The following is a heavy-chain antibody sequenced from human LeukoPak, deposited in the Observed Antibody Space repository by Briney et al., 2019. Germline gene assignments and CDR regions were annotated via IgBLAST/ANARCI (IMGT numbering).Heavy chain of an antibody. J-gene: IGHJ5*02. CDR1: GFTFSDDW. Sequence: GGSVRLSCAASGFTFSDDWMNWVRQAPGKGPERVCHIKARRAGGTTEYAAPVGGRFTISRDDSRSILYLQMNNLKTEDTALYYCTRRHYGPWGLGTLVTVSS. V-gene: IGHV3-15*01. D-gene: IGHD3-10*01. CDR2: IKARRAGGTT. CDR3: TRRHYGP.